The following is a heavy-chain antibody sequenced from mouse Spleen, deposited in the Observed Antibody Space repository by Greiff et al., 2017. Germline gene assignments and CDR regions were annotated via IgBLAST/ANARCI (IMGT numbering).Heavy chain of an antibody. CDR1: GYTFTSYW. CDR3: ARGAYYRYGDYAMDY. CDR2: INPSNGGT. Sequence: QVQLQQSGAELVKPGASVKLSCKASGYTFTSYWMHWVKQRPGQGLEWIGNINPSNGGTNYNEKFKSKATLTVDKSSSTAYMQLSSLTSEDSAVYYCARGAYYRYGDYAMDYWGQGTSVTVSS. J-gene: IGHJ4*01. V-gene: IGHV1-53*01. D-gene: IGHD2-14*01.